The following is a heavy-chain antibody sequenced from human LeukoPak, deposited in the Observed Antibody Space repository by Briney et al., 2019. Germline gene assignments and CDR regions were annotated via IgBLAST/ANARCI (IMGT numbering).Heavy chain of an antibody. CDR1: GYTFTSYD. CDR2: MNPNSGNT. V-gene: IGHV1-8*01. Sequence: ASVKVSCKASGYTFTSYDINWVRQATGQGLEWMGWMNPNSGNTGYAQKFQGRVTMTRNTSISTAYMELSSLRSEDTAVYYCARGETHSVGDAFDIWGQGTMVTVSS. J-gene: IGHJ3*02. CDR3: ARGETHSVGDAFDI. D-gene: IGHD1-26*01.